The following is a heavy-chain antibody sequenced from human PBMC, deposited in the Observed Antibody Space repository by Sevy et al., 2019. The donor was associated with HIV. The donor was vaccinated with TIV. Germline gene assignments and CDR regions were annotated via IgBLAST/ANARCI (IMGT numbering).Heavy chain of an antibody. CDR3: ATIKGNYYDIPWLDD. CDR2: FDPEDGET. V-gene: IGHV1-24*01. J-gene: IGHJ4*02. D-gene: IGHD3-22*01. Sequence: ASVKVSCKVSGYTLTELSMHWVRQAPGKGLEWMGGFDPEDGETIYAQKFQGRVTMTEDTSTDTAYMELSSLRSEDTAVYYCATIKGNYYDIPWLDDWGQGTLVTVSS. CDR1: GYTLTELS.